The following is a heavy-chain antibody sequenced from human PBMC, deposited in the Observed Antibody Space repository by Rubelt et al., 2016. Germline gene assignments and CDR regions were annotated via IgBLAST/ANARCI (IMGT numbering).Heavy chain of an antibody. CDR3: ARDQIGGSYPVD. D-gene: IGHD5-18*01. J-gene: IGHJ4*02. CDR2: IIPIFGTA. Sequence: QVQLVQSGAEVKKHGASVKVSCKVSGYTLTDVSIHWVRQAPGKGLEWMGGIIPIFGTANYAQKFQGRVTITADESTRTAYRELSSLRSEDTAVYYCARDQIGGSYPVDWGQGTLVTVSS. V-gene: IGHV1-69*13. CDR1: GYTLTDVS.